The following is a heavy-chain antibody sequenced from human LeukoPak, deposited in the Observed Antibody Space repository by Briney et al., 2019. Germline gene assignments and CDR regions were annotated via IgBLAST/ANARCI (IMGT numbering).Heavy chain of an antibody. D-gene: IGHD3-9*01. V-gene: IGHV3-23*01. J-gene: IGHJ4*02. CDR3: AKWGDYDVLTGYYVSDY. CDR2: ITGSGGNT. CDR1: GFTFSNYA. Sequence: PGASLGLSCVASGFTFSNYAMSWVRQARGKGLEWVSAITGSGGNTDYADSVKGRFTISRDNSKNTVFLQMNSLRAEDTAVYYCAKWGDYDVLTGYYVSDYWGQGTLVTVSS.